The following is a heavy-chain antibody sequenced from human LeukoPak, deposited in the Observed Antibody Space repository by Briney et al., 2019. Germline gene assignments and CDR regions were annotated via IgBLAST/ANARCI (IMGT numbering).Heavy chain of an antibody. CDR1: GGSISGYY. D-gene: IGHD6-13*01. J-gene: IGHJ4*02. CDR2: IYTSGTT. CDR3: ARETPQYSNKWYFDY. V-gene: IGHV4-4*07. Sequence: SETLSLTCTVSGGSISGYYWTWIRQPAGKGLEWIGRIYTSGTTNYNPSLKSRVTMSVDTSKSQFSLNLSSVTAADTAVYYCARETPQYSNKWYFDYWGQGTLVTVSA.